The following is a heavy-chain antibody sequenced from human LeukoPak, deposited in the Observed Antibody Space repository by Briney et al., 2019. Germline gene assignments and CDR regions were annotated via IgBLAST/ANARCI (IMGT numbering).Heavy chain of an antibody. Sequence: PSETLSLTCTVSGGSISSYYWSWIRQPPGKGLEWIGYIYYSGSTNYNPSLKSRVTISVDTSKNQFSLKLSSVTAADTAVYYCARGGYDSSGYNWLDPWGQGTLVTVSS. J-gene: IGHJ5*02. CDR3: ARGGYDSSGYNWLDP. V-gene: IGHV4-59*01. CDR2: IYYSGST. CDR1: GGSISSYY. D-gene: IGHD3-22*01.